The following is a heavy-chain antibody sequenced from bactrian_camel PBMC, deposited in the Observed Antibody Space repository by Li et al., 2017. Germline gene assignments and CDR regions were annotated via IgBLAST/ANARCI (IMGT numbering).Heavy chain of an antibody. V-gene: IGHV3S53*01. D-gene: IGHD6*01. CDR1: GYSVNKSY. CDR3: KTQPLVKAGCDY. J-gene: IGHJ4*01. Sequence: HVQLVESGGGSVQAGGSLRLSCATSGYSVNKSYMAWFRQAPGKQREGVAAFRVGDTYYADSVKGRFTISQDNAESTLYLQMDSLKPEDTAVYSCKTQPLVKAGCDYSGQGTQVTVS. CDR2: FRVGDT.